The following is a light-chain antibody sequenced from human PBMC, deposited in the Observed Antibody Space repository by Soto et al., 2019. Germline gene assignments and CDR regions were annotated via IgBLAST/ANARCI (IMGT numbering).Light chain of an antibody. CDR2: AVS. J-gene: IGKJ5*01. Sequence: AIRMTQSPSSLSASTGDRVTITCRASQGINNWLAWYQQKPGKAPELLIYAVSYLQSGVPSRFSGSGSGTDFTLTISSLQPEDFATYYCQQLNSYPITFGQGTRLEIK. CDR3: QQLNSYPIT. V-gene: IGKV1-8*01. CDR1: QGINNW.